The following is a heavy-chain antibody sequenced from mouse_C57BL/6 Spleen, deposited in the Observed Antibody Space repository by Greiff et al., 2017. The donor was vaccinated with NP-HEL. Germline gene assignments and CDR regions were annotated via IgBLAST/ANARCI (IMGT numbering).Heavy chain of an antibody. CDR3: ASYYYGSSYAMDY. CDR1: GYTFTSYW. D-gene: IGHD1-1*01. V-gene: IGHV1-69*01. J-gene: IGHJ4*01. Sequence: QVQLQQPGAELVMPGASVTLSCKASGYTFTSYWMHWVKQRPGQGLEWIGEIDPSDSYTNYNQKFKGKSTLTVDKSSSTAYMQLSSLTSEDSAVYYCASYYYGSSYAMDYWGQGTSVTVSS. CDR2: IDPSDSYT.